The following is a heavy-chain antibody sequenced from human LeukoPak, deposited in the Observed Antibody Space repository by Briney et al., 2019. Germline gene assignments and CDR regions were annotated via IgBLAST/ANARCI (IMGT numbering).Heavy chain of an antibody. CDR3: ARVGGYCSSTSCYSDWFDP. Sequence: ASVNVSCKASGYTFTSYGISWVRQAPGQGLEWMGWISAYNGNTNYAQKLQGRVTMTTDTSTSTAYMELRSLRSDDTAVYYCARVGGYCSSTSCYSDWFDPWGQGTLVTVSS. CDR2: ISAYNGNT. D-gene: IGHD2-2*01. CDR1: GYTFTSYG. V-gene: IGHV1-18*01. J-gene: IGHJ5*02.